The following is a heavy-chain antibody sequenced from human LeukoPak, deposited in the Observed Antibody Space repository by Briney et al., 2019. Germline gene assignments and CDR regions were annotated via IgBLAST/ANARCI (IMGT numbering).Heavy chain of an antibody. V-gene: IGHV3-33*01. CDR2: IWYNGKNK. J-gene: IGHJ4*02. D-gene: IGHD6-19*01. CDR3: VRDPSNSGWAFDY. CDR1: GFTFSTYA. Sequence: PGRSLRLSCAASGFTFSTYAMHWVRQAPGKGLEWVAMIWYNGKNKHYADSVKGRFTISRDNSKNTLDLQMNSLRADYTAVYYCVRDPSNSGWAFDYWGQGTLVTVSS.